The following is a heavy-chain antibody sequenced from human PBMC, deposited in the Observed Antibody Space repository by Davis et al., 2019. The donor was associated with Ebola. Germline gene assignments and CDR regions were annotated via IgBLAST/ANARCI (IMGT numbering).Heavy chain of an antibody. D-gene: IGHD5-12*01. CDR2: ISYDGSNK. V-gene: IGHV3-30*18. CDR3: AKPRASGYDSGVFDY. J-gene: IGHJ4*02. Sequence: GGSLRLSCAASGFTFSSYGMHWVRQAPGKGLEWVAVISYDGSNKYYADSVKGRFTISRDNSKNTLYLQMNSLRAEDTAVYYCAKPRASGYDSGVFDYWGQGTLVTVSS. CDR1: GFTFSSYG.